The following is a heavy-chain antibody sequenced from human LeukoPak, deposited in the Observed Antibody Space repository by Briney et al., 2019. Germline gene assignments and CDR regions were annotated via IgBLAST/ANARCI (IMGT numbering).Heavy chain of an antibody. D-gene: IGHD1-26*01. J-gene: IGHJ3*02. CDR1: GFTFSSYG. CDR2: IRYDGSNK. CDR3: AKDYATFDAFDI. V-gene: IGHV3-30*02. Sequence: GGSLRLSCAASGFTFSSYGMHWVRQAPGKGLEGVAFIRYDGSNKYYADSVKGRFAISRDNSKNTLYLQMNSLRADDTAVYYCAKDYATFDAFDIWGQGTMVTVSS.